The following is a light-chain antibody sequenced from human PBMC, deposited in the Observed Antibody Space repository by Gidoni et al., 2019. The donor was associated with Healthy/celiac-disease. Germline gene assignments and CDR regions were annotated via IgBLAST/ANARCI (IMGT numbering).Light chain of an antibody. CDR1: SSDVGGYNY. Sequence: QSALTQPASVSGSPGQPITISCTGTSSDVGGYNYVSWYQQHPGKAPNLMIYEVSNRPSGVSNRFSGSKSGNTASLTISGLQAEDEADYYCSSYTSSSTPVVFGGGTKLTVL. J-gene: IGLJ2*01. CDR3: SSYTSSSTPVV. CDR2: EVS. V-gene: IGLV2-14*01.